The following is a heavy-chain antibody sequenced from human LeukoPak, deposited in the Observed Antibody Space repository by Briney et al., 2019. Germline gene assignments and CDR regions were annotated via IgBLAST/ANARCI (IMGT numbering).Heavy chain of an antibody. V-gene: IGHV3-15*01. CDR1: GFTFSNAW. Sequence: GGSLRLSCAASGFTFSNAWMSWVRQAPGKGLEWVGRIKSKTDGGTTDYAAPVKGRFTISRDDSKNMLYLQMNSLKTEDTAVYYCTTALDDILTGTLIDYWGQGTLVTVSS. J-gene: IGHJ4*02. CDR2: IKSKTDGGTT. D-gene: IGHD3-9*01. CDR3: TTALDDILTGTLIDY.